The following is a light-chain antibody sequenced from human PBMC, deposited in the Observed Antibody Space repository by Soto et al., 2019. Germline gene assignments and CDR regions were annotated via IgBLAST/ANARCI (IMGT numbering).Light chain of an antibody. CDR3: QQYKSYLYT. CDR2: KAS. Sequence: DIQMTHSPSTRAASVGDRGTITCRASQSISDWLAWYHQKPGKAPKLLIYKASSLESGVPSRFSGSGSGTEFTLTISSLQPDDFATYYCQQYKSYLYTFGQGTRLEIK. V-gene: IGKV1-5*03. CDR1: QSISDW. J-gene: IGKJ5*01.